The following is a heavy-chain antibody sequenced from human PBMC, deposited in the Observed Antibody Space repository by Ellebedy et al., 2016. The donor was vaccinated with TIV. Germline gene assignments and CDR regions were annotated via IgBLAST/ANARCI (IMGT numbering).Heavy chain of an antibody. CDR3: ARGTYSSGWYVGTYYFDY. CDR2: IYHTGST. J-gene: IGHJ4*02. D-gene: IGHD6-19*01. V-gene: IGHV4-4*02. Sequence: SETLSLTCGVSGGSISSSNWWRWVRQPPGTGLEWIGEIYHTGSTNYNPSLKSRVTISVDKSKNKFSLKLSSVTAADTAVYYCARGTYSSGWYVGTYYFDYWGQGTLVTVSS. CDR1: GGSISSSNW.